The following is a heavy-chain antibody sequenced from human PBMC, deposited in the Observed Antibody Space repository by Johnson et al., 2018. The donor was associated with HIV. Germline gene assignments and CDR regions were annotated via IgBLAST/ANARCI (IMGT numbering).Heavy chain of an antibody. J-gene: IGHJ3*02. Sequence: QVQLVESGGGVVQPGGSLRLSCAASGFIFSNCGMHWVLQAPGKGLEWVAFIRYDGSSKYYADSVKGRFTISRDNSKNTLHLQMHSLRAEDTAVYYCAKGGVEYSSTWFDAFDIWGPGTMVTVSS. V-gene: IGHV3-30*02. CDR1: GFIFSNCG. CDR3: AKGGVEYSSTWFDAFDI. CDR2: IRYDGSSK. D-gene: IGHD6-13*01.